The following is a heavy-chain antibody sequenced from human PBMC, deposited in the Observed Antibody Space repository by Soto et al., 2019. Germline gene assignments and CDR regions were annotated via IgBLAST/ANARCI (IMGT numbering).Heavy chain of an antibody. CDR3: AKDLGYCSGGSCDTSYYYYGMDV. CDR1: GFTFSSYG. J-gene: IGHJ6*02. V-gene: IGHV3-30*18. D-gene: IGHD2-15*01. CDR2: ISYDGSNK. Sequence: GGSLRLSCAASGFTFSSYGMHWVRQAPGKGLEWVAVISYDGSNKYYADSVKGRFTISRDNSKNTLYLQMNSLRAEDTAVYYCAKDLGYCSGGSCDTSYYYYGMDVWGQGTTLTVSS.